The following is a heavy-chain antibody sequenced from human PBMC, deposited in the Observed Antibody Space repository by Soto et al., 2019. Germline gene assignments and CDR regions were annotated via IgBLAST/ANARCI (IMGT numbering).Heavy chain of an antibody. CDR2: IIPIFGTA. CDR3: ARATFLPWGSSWYEGYYYYGMDV. CDR1: GGTFSSYA. D-gene: IGHD6-13*01. Sequence: AASVKVSCKASGGTFSSYAISWVRQAPGQGLEWMGGIIPIFGTANYAQKFQGRVTITADESTSTAYMELSSLRSEDTAVYYCARATFLPWGSSWYEGYYYYGMDVWGQGTTVTVSS. V-gene: IGHV1-69*13. J-gene: IGHJ6*02.